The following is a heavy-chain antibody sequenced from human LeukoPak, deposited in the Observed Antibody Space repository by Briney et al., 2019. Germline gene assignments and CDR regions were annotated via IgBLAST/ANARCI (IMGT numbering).Heavy chain of an antibody. CDR2: FIPILDTT. J-gene: IGHJ4*02. Sequence: SVKVSCKASGGSFNNYAVTWKRQAPGQGLEWMGGFIPILDTTNYAPNFQGRVTITTDESSTTAYMELSSLKWEDTALYYCARSNDYDYHFNYWGQGTLVTVSS. D-gene: IGHD5-12*01. CDR1: GGSFNNYA. V-gene: IGHV1-69*05. CDR3: ARSNDYDYHFNY.